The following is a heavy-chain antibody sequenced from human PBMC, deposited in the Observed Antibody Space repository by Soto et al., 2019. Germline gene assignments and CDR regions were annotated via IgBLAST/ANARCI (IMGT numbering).Heavy chain of an antibody. Sequence: ASVKVSCKASGYTFTSYYMHWVRQAPGQGLEWMGIINPSGGSTSYAQKFQGRVTMTRDTSTSTVYMELSSLRSEDTAVYYCARDFSIYYYDSSGPIYWGQGTLVTVSS. CDR2: INPSGGST. D-gene: IGHD3-22*01. CDR1: GYTFTSYY. V-gene: IGHV1-46*01. J-gene: IGHJ4*02. CDR3: ARDFSIYYYDSSGPIY.